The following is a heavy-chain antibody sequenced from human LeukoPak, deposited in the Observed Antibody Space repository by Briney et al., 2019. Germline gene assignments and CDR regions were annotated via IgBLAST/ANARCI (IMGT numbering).Heavy chain of an antibody. J-gene: IGHJ4*02. CDR1: GFTFSSYE. V-gene: IGHV3-48*03. D-gene: IGHD3-3*01. CDR3: ARANPEWPLPYFDY. Sequence: GGSLRLSCAASGFTFSSYEMNWVRQAPGKGLEGVSYISSSGSTIYYADSVKGRSTISRDNAKNSLYLQMNSLRAEDTAVYYCARANPEWPLPYFDYWGQGTLVTVSS. CDR2: ISSSGSTI.